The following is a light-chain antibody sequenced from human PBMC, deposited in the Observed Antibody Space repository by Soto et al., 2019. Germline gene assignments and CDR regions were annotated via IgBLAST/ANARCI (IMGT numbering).Light chain of an antibody. Sequence: DIQMTQSPSALSASVGDRVTITCRASQTISTYLNWYQQKPGKAPKLLISAASTLQSGVPSRFSGSGSGTDFTLTISSLQPEDFATYYCQQSLGIPYTFGQGTRLEIK. CDR3: QQSLGIPYT. CDR1: QTISTY. V-gene: IGKV1-39*01. CDR2: AAS. J-gene: IGKJ2*01.